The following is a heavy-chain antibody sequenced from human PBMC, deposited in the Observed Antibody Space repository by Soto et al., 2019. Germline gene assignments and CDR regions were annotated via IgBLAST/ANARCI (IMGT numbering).Heavy chain of an antibody. CDR2: INPSGGST. Sequence: QVQLVQSGAEVKKPGASVKVSCKASGYTFTSYYMHWVRQAPGQGLEWMGIINPSGGSTSYAQKFQGRVTMTRDTSTSTVYMELSSLRSEDKAVYYCAKSPHPQYYDFWSGYYMGFSGYYYGMDVWGQGTTVTVSS. D-gene: IGHD3-3*01. J-gene: IGHJ6*02. CDR1: GYTFTSYY. CDR3: AKSPHPQYYDFWSGYYMGFSGYYYGMDV. V-gene: IGHV1-46*01.